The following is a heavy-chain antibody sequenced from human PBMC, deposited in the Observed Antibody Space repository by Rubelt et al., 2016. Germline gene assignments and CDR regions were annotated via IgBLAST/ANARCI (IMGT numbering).Heavy chain of an antibody. D-gene: IGHD3-16*01. J-gene: IGHJ4*02. CDR3: ARDHNYAVDN. Sequence: GGSLKLSCAASGFTFSSYSMNWIRQAPGKGLEYIAYISTQYRIIHYADSVKGRFAISSDNAKNSLYLQMSSLRDGDTAVYYCARDHNYAVDNWGQGTLVTVSS. CDR1: GFTFSSYS. V-gene: IGHV3-48*02. CDR2: ISTQYRII.